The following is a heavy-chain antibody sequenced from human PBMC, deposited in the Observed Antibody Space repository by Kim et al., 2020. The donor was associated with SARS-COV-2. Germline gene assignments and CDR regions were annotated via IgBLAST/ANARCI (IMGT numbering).Heavy chain of an antibody. CDR1: GGSISSSSYY. D-gene: IGHD3-3*01. CDR3: AKHPTANVLRFLEWLLLLAY. CDR2: IYYSGST. V-gene: IGHV4-39*01. J-gene: IGHJ4*02. Sequence: SETLSLTCTVSGGSISSSSYYWGWIRQPPGKGLEWIGSIYYSGSTYYNPSLKSRVTISADTSKNPFSLKLSSVTAADTAVYYCAKHPTANVLRFLEWLLLLAYWGQGTLVTAPS.